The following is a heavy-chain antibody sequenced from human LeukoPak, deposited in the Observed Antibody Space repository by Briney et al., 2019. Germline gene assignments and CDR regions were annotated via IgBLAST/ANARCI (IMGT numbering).Heavy chain of an antibody. D-gene: IGHD6-13*01. CDR2: ISYDGSNK. J-gene: IGHJ4*02. CDR3: ARGSSSWKNPFDY. Sequence: GGSLRLSCAASGFTFSSYAMHWVRQAPGKGLEWVAVISYDGSNKYYADSVKGRFTISRDNSKITLYLQMNSLRAEDTAVYYCARGSSSWKNPFDYWGQGTLVTVSS. V-gene: IGHV3-30*04. CDR1: GFTFSSYA.